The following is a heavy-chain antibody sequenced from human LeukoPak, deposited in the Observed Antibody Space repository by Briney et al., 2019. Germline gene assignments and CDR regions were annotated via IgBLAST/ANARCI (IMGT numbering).Heavy chain of an antibody. J-gene: IGHJ4*02. CDR2: IWYDGSNK. V-gene: IGHV3-33*01. CDR3: ARGRYYYDSSGYYSTGY. CDR1: GFTFSSYG. D-gene: IGHD3-22*01. Sequence: GGSLRLSCAASGFTFSSYGMHWVRQAPGKGLEWVAVIWYDGSNKYYADSVKGRFTISRDNSKNTLYLQMNSLRAEDTAVYYCARGRYYYDSSGYYSTGYWGQGTLVTVSS.